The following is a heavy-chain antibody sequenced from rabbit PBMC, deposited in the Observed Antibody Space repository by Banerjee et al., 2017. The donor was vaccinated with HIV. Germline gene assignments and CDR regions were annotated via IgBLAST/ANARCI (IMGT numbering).Heavy chain of an antibody. D-gene: IGHD2-1*01. V-gene: IGHV1S47*01. Sequence: QEQLVESGGGLVQPGESLTLSCKASGFDFSSYGVSWVRQAPGKGLEWIGYIDPVFGLTYYATWVNGRFTISSHNAQNTLYLQLNSLTAADTATYFCVRVRTATTMTIPKFYFNLWGQGTLVTDS. J-gene: IGHJ4*01. CDR2: IDPVFGLT. CDR1: GFDFSSYG. CDR3: VRVRTATTMTIPKFYFNL.